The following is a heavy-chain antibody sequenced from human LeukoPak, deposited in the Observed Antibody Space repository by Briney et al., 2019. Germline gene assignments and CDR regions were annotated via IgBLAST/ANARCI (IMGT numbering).Heavy chain of an antibody. CDR2: IWYDGSNK. D-gene: IGHD6-13*01. J-gene: IGHJ6*03. Sequence: GGSLRLSCAASGFTFSSYGMHWVRQAPGKGMEWVAVIWYDGSNKYYADSVKGRFTISRDNSKNTVYLQMNSLRAEDTAVYYCAKDGYSSSWYLYYYYMDVWGKGTTVTVSS. CDR1: GFTFSSYG. CDR3: AKDGYSSSWYLYYYYMDV. V-gene: IGHV3-33*06.